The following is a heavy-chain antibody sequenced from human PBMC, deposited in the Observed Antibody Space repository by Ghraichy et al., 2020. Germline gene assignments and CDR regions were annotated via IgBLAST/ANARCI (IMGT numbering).Heavy chain of an antibody. Sequence: GGSLRLSCAASGFSFSNYAMSWVRQAPGKGLEWVSTISGSGGNTYYIDSVKGRFTISRDNSKNTLYLEMNSLRGEDTAVYYCAKDQYYDSSGYYFYFFDHWGQGTLVTVS. CDR2: ISGSGGNT. V-gene: IGHV3-23*01. D-gene: IGHD3-22*01. CDR3: AKDQYYDSSGYYFYFFDH. J-gene: IGHJ4*02. CDR1: GFSFSNYA.